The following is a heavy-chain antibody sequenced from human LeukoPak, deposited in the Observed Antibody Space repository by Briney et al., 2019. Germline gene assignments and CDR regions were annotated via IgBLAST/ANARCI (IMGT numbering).Heavy chain of an antibody. Sequence: SETLSLTCTVSGGSIRSYYWSWIQQPPGKGLEWIGYIDYSGSTNYNPSLKSRVTISVDTSKNQFSLNLSSVTAADTAVYYCAREQARYGDFDYWGQGTLVTVSS. J-gene: IGHJ4*02. CDR3: AREQARYGDFDY. V-gene: IGHV4-59*01. CDR1: GGSIRSYY. D-gene: IGHD4-17*01. CDR2: IDYSGST.